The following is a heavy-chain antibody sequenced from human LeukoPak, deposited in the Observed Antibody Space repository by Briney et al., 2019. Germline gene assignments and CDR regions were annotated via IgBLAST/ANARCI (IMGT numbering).Heavy chain of an antibody. CDR2: IDHTGST. J-gene: IGHJ4*02. Sequence: SETLSLTCAVYGGSFSNYYWSWIRQAPGKGLEWIGEIDHTGSTNYNPSLRSRVTISIDTSKTQFSLKLTSVSAADTAVYYCARGRNFLSPCYMYWGQRTLVTV. V-gene: IGHV4-34*01. CDR1: GGSFSNYY. CDR3: ARGRNFLSPCYMY. D-gene: IGHD3-3*01.